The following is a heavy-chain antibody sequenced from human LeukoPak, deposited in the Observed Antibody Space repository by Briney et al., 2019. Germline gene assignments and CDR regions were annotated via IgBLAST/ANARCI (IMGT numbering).Heavy chain of an antibody. CDR1: GYTFTSYD. Sequence: ASVKVSCKASGYTFTSYDINWVRQATGQGLEWMGWMNPNNGNTAYAQNFQGRVTMTRDTSISTAYMELSSLRSDDTAVYYCARGLYCTGGSCYWFDPWGQGTPVTVSS. CDR2: MNPNNGNT. V-gene: IGHV1-8*01. CDR3: ARGLYCTGGSCYWFDP. D-gene: IGHD2-15*01. J-gene: IGHJ5*02.